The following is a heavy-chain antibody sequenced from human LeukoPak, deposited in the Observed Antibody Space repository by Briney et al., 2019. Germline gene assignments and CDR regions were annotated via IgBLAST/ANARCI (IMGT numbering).Heavy chain of an antibody. V-gene: IGHV1-46*01. D-gene: IGHD3-3*01. Sequence: ASVKVSCKASGYTFTSYYMHWVRQAPGQGLEWMGIINPSGGNTNYAQKLQGRVTMTTDTSTSTAYMELRSLRSDDTAVYYCARDLASDDFWSGFDYWGQGTLVTVSS. CDR2: INPSGGNT. CDR3: ARDLASDDFWSGFDY. CDR1: GYTFTSYY. J-gene: IGHJ4*02.